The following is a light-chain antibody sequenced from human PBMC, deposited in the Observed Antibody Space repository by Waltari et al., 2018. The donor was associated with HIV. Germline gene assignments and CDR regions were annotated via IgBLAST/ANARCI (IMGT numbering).Light chain of an antibody. Sequence: DLVMTKIPDPLPVSRAKRVPIDGKSSLRVLYSSNNKNYSAWYQQKPGQPPKLLIYWASTRESGVPDRFSGSGSGTDFTLTISSLQAEDVAVYYCQQYYSTPSITFGQGTRLEIK. CDR1: LRVLYSSNNKNY. CDR2: WAS. J-gene: IGKJ5*01. V-gene: IGKV4-1*01. CDR3: QQYYSTPSIT.